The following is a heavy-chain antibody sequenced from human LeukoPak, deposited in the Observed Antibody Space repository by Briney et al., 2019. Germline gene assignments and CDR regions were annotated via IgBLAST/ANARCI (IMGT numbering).Heavy chain of an antibody. D-gene: IGHD1-14*01. Sequence: SETLSLTCTVSLDSTTSNFWSWVSQSPGKGLEWIGEIHRSGSPNYNPSLQSRVTISIDRSRNQIALELSSVTAADTAVYYCAREILGGFNPGAYWGQGTLSPSPQ. CDR3: AREILGGFNPGAY. CDR2: IHRSGSP. V-gene: IGHV4-4*02. CDR1: LDSTTSNF. J-gene: IGHJ4*02.